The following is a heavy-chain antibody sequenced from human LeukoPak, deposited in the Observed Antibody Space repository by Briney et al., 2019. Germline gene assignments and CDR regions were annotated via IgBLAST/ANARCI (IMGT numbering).Heavy chain of an antibody. CDR3: ASPSFTMVRGWPNYYYGMDV. CDR2: IYYSGST. J-gene: IGHJ6*02. D-gene: IGHD3-10*01. V-gene: IGHV4-39*01. CDR1: GGSISSSSYY. Sequence: PSETLSLTCTVSGGSISSSSYYWGWIRQPPGKGLELIGSIYYSGSTYYNPSLKSRVTISVDTSKNQFSLKLSSVTAADTAVYYCASPSFTMVRGWPNYYYGMDVWGQGTTVTVSS.